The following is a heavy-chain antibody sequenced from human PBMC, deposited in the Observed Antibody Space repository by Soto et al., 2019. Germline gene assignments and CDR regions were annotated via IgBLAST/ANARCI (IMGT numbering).Heavy chain of an antibody. CDR1: GFNFSSYA. CDR2: ISGSGGST. V-gene: IGHV3-23*01. J-gene: IGHJ2*01. Sequence: EVPLLESGGGLVQPGGSLRLSCAASGFNFSSYAMNWVRQAPGKGLEWVSGISGSGGSTYYADSVKGRFTISRDNCEGTLYLHMNSLRAEDAAVYYCAKGRRGAGPDFDLWGRGSLVTVSS. CDR3: AKGRRGAGPDFDL. D-gene: IGHD3-10*01.